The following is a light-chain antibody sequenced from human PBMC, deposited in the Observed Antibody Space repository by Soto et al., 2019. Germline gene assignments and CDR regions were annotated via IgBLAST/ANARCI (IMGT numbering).Light chain of an antibody. CDR1: SSNIGSNT. CDR2: SNN. CDR3: AAWDDSLNGLVL. Sequence: QAVVTQPPSASGTPGQRVTISCSGSSSNIGSNTVNWYQQLPGTAPKLLIYSNNQRPSGVPDRFSGSKSGTSASLAISGLQSDDEADYYCAAWDDSLNGLVLFGGGTKLTVL. J-gene: IGLJ2*01. V-gene: IGLV1-44*01.